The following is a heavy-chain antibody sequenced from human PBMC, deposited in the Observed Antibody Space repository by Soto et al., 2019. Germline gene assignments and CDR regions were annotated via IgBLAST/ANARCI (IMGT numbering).Heavy chain of an antibody. CDR2: INHSGST. Sequence: SETLSLTCAVYGGSFSGYYWSWIRQPPGKGLEWIGEINHSGSTNYNPSLKSRVTISVDTSKNQFSLKLSSVTAADTAAYYCARGQRIGVVTTWFDYWGQGTLVTVS. V-gene: IGHV4-34*01. CDR3: ARGQRIGVVTTWFDY. J-gene: IGHJ4*02. D-gene: IGHD3-22*01. CDR1: GGSFSGYY.